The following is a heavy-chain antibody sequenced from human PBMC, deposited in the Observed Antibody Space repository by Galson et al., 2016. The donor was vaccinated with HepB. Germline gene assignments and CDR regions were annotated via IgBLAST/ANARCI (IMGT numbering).Heavy chain of an antibody. CDR2: IHDSGNT. J-gene: IGHJ6*02. V-gene: IGHV4-61*01. CDR3: ARDEGFYNGMDV. D-gene: IGHD2-2*02. CDR1: SDPVASGTYY. Sequence: LSLTCTVSSDPVASGTYYWSWVRQSPGKGLDWIGYIHDSGNTNYNPSIKSRVTISRDTSKNQFFLELTSVTAADTAVYYCARDEGFYNGMDVWGQGTTVTVAS.